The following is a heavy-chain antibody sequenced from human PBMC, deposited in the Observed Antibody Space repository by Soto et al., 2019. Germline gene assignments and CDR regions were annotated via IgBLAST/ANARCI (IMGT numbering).Heavy chain of an antibody. Sequence: EVQLLESGGGLVQPGGSLRLSCAASGFTFSSYAMSWVRQAPGKGLEWVSGISGTGGSTYYADSVKGRFTISRDNSKNTLYLQMNRLRAEDTAVYYCAKARGAVAGTDYYFDYWCQGTLVTVSS. CDR1: GFTFSSYA. V-gene: IGHV3-23*01. CDR3: AKARGAVAGTDYYFDY. J-gene: IGHJ4*02. D-gene: IGHD6-19*01. CDR2: ISGTGGST.